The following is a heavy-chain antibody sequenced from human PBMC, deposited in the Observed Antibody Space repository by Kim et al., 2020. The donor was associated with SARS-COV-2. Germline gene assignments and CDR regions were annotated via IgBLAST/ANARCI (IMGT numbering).Heavy chain of an antibody. Sequence: TLNAHSVKDRFTISRDNAKNTLYLQMNSLRVDDTAVYYCARGASFAFDIWGQGTTVSV. CDR2: T. J-gene: IGHJ3*02. D-gene: IGHD1-26*01. CDR3: ARGASFAFDI. V-gene: IGHV3-74*01.